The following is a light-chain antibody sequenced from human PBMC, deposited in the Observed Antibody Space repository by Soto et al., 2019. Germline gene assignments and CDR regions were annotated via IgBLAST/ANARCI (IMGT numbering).Light chain of an antibody. J-gene: IGKJ1*01. CDR1: QSVSSSY. CDR2: GAS. V-gene: IGKV3-20*01. Sequence: EIVLTQSPGTLSLSPGERATLSCRASQSVSSSYLAWYQQKPGQAPRLLIYGASSRATGIPDRFSGSGSGTDFTLTISRLEPEDFAVYYCPQLRTFGQGTKVEIK. CDR3: PQLRT.